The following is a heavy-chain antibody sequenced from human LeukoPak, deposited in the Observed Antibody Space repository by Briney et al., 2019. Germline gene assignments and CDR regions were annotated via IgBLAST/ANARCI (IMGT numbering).Heavy chain of an antibody. CDR2: MNPNSGNT. J-gene: IGHJ3*02. D-gene: IGHD6-19*01. CDR1: GYTFTSYD. CDR3: ARHAGQWPAFHGFDI. Sequence: ASVKVSCKASGYTFTSYDINWVRQATGQGLEWMGWMNPNSGNTGYAQKFQGRVTITRNTSISTAYMELSSLRSEDTAVYYCARHAGQWPAFHGFDIWGQGTMVTVSS. V-gene: IGHV1-8*03.